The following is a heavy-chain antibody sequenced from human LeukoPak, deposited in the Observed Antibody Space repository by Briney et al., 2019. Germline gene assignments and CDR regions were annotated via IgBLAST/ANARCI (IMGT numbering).Heavy chain of an antibody. D-gene: IGHD5-24*01. Sequence: GGSLTLSCVVSGFNFDNFAMHWVRQPLGKGLEWVAVISHGGRTKYYADSMKGRITISRDNSKNTLFLQMNNLRSEDTAVYFCARPSPPGDGYNPPDHWGQGTLVTVSS. CDR2: ISHGGRTK. CDR1: GFNFDNFA. J-gene: IGHJ4*02. CDR3: ARPSPPGDGYNPPDH. V-gene: IGHV3-30*04.